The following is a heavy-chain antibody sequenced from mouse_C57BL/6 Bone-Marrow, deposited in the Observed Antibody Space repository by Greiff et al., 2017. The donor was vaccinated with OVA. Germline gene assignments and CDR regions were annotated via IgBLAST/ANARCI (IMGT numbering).Heavy chain of an antibody. D-gene: IGHD2-5*01. J-gene: IGHJ1*03. CDR3: ARAPLPHYSNRGYFDV. V-gene: IGHV5-16*01. CDR1: GFTFSDYY. CDR2: INYDGSST. Sequence: EVQLVESEGGLVQPGSSMKLSCTASGFTFSDYYMAWVRQVPEKGLEWVANINYDGSSTYYLDSLKSRFIISRDNAKNILYLQMSSLKSEDTATYYCARAPLPHYSNRGYFDVWGTGTTVTVSS.